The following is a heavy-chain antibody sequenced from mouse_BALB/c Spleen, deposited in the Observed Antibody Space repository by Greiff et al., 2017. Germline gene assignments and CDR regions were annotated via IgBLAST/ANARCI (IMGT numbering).Heavy chain of an antibody. Sequence: DVHLVESGGGLVQPGGSLRLSCATSGFTFTDYYMSWVRQPPGKALEWLGFIRNKANGYTTEYSASVKGRFTISRDNSQSILYLQMNTLRAEDSATYYCARDEGGYWGYWYFDVWGAGTTVTVSS. CDR1: GFTFTDYY. CDR3: ARDEGGYWGYWYFDV. CDR2: IRNKANGYTT. V-gene: IGHV7-3*02. D-gene: IGHD2-3*01. J-gene: IGHJ1*01.